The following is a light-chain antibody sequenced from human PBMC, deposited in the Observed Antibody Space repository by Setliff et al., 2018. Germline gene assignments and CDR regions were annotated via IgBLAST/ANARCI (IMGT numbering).Light chain of an antibody. Sequence: QSALTQPASVSASPGQSITISCTGSTSDVGGNNYVSWYRHHPGKAPELLIYDVTNRPSGISDRFSGSKSGNTASLTISGLQAEDDGDYYCSSYTDSPGVVFGGGTKVTV. J-gene: IGLJ2*01. CDR3: SSYTDSPGVV. V-gene: IGLV2-14*01. CDR1: TSDVGGNNY. CDR2: DVT.